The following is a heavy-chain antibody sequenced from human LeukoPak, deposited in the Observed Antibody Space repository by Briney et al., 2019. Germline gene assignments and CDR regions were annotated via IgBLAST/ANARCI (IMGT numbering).Heavy chain of an antibody. D-gene: IGHD1-26*01. J-gene: IGHJ4*02. CDR2: ISGSGGST. CDR3: AKDRYSGSYSAAAFDY. CDR1: GFTFSSYA. V-gene: IGHV3-23*01. Sequence: PGGSLRLSCAASGFTFSSYAMSWARQAPGKGLEWVSAISGSGGSTYYADSVKGRFTISRDNSKNTLYLQMNSLRAEDTAVYYCAKDRYSGSYSAAAFDYWGQGTLVTVSS.